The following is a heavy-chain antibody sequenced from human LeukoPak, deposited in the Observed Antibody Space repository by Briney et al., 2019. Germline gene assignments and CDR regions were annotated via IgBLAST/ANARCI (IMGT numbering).Heavy chain of an antibody. CDR3: AGSRGKYFQR. J-gene: IGHJ1*01. CDR2: ITQGGSTI. D-gene: IGHD3-16*01. V-gene: IGHV3-48*03. CDR1: GFTFSSYD. Sequence: GGSLRLSCEASGFTFSSYDMNWVRQAPGKGLQWISHITQGGSTIYYADSVKGRFTIFRDNAKSSLYLQMDSLRVEDTAIYYCAGSRGKYFQRWGQGTLVTVSS.